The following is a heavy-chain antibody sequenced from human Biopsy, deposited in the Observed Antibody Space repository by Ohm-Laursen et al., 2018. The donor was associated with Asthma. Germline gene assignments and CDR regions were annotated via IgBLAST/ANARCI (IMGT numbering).Heavy chain of an antibody. CDR2: IYYSGRT. CDR1: GDAMSTSGSY. Sequence: TLSLACIVSGDAMSTSGSYWRWLRQSPGKGLEWIGSIYYSGRTYYNPSLESRVTISADTSKNHFSLKVTSVTAADTAVYYCARAVSSSSYWYFDLWGRGDLVTVSS. D-gene: IGHD6-6*01. CDR3: ARAVSSSSYWYFDL. V-gene: IGHV4-39*02. J-gene: IGHJ2*01.